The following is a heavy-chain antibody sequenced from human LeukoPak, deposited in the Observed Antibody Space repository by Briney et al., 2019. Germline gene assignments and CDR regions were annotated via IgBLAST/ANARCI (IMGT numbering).Heavy chain of an antibody. V-gene: IGHV3-7*01. D-gene: IGHD2-8*01. CDR3: ARDQYCTNGVCYTAHYFDY. CDR2: IKQDGSEK. J-gene: IGHJ4*02. Sequence: GGSLRLSCAASGFTFSSYWMSWVRQAPGKGLEWVANIKQDGSEKYYVDSVKGRFTISRDNAKNSLYLKMNSLRAEDTAVYYCARDQYCTNGVCYTAHYFDYWGQGTLVTVSS. CDR1: GFTFSSYW.